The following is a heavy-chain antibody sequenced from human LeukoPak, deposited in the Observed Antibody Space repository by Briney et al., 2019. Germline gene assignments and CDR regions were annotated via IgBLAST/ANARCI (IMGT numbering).Heavy chain of an antibody. V-gene: IGHV1-18*01. J-gene: IGHJ4*02. CDR2: IIAYNGNT. Sequence: PLASVKVSCKASGYTFTSYGISWVRQAPGQGLEWMGWIIAYNGNTNYAQKLQGRVTMTTDTSTSTAYMELRSLRSDDTAVYYCVRELRHITMLRGVISNFDYWGQGTLVTVSS. CDR1: GYTFTSYG. D-gene: IGHD3-10*01. CDR3: VRELRHITMLRGVISNFDY.